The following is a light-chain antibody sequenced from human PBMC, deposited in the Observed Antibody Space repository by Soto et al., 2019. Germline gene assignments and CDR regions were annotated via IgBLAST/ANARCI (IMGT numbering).Light chain of an antibody. Sequence: LKQSPATLSLCPEERATLSCRASQSISSHLAWYQQKRGQAPRLLIYDASNRATGIPARFSGSGSGTDFTLTISSLEPEDFAIYYCQQRSNWPITFGQGTLLEIK. J-gene: IGKJ5*01. V-gene: IGKV3-11*01. CDR1: QSISSH. CDR2: DAS. CDR3: QQRSNWPIT.